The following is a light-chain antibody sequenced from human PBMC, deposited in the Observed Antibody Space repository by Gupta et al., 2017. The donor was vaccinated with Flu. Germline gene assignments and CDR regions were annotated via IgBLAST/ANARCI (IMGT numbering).Light chain of an antibody. CDR1: SSDVGGYNY. J-gene: IGLJ3*02. CDR2: EVS. Sequence: QSVLTQPASVSGSSGQSIPISCTATSSDVGGYNYVSCYQQHPGKATKLMIFEVSTRPTGVSTRFSSSKSDNTATLTISGLQAEDEADYYCSSNASRSTLVFGGGTKVTVL. CDR3: SSNASRSTLV. V-gene: IGLV2-14*01.